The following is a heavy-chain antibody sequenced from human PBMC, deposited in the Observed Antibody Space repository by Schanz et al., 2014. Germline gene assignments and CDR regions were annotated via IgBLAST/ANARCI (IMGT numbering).Heavy chain of an antibody. Sequence: QVPLVESGGGVVQPGRSLRLSCAASGFMFSSYGMHWVRQAPGKGLEWVALVSSDGNNDYYTDSVKGRFAISRDNSKNTLFLQMNSLRVEDSAIYYCAKDISDTSGKDDYWGQGTLVTVSS. CDR1: GFMFSSYG. V-gene: IGHV3-30*18. J-gene: IGHJ4*02. CDR2: VSSDGNND. D-gene: IGHD3-22*01. CDR3: AKDISDTSGKDDY.